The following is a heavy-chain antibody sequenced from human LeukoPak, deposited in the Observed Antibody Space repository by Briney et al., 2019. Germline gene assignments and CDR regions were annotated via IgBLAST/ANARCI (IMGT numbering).Heavy chain of an antibody. CDR2: IYHSGST. CDR3: ARDGSGGSVAFDH. D-gene: IGHD4-23*01. J-gene: IGHJ4*02. V-gene: IGHV4-38-2*02. CDR1: GYSISSGYY. Sequence: KPSETLSLTCAVSGYSISSGYYWGWIRQPPGKGLEWIGSIYHSGSTYYNPSLKSRVTISVDTSKNQFSLKLSSVTAADTAVYYCARDGSGGSVAFDHWGQGTLVTVSS.